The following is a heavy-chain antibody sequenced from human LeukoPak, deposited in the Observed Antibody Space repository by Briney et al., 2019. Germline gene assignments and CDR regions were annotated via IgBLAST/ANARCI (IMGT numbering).Heavy chain of an antibody. D-gene: IGHD6-13*01. CDR2: IYYSGST. Sequence: SSETLSLTCAVSGGSISSNSYYWGWIRQPPGKGLEWIGSIYYSGSTYYNPSLKSRVTISVDTSKNQFSLKLSSVTAADTAVYYCARDTYKYSSSLGWFDPWGQGTLVTVSS. CDR3: ARDTYKYSSSLGWFDP. V-gene: IGHV4-39*02. J-gene: IGHJ5*02. CDR1: GGSISSNSYY.